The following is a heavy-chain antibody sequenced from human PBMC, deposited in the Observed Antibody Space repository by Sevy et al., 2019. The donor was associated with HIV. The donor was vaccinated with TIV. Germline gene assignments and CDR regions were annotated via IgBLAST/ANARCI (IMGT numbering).Heavy chain of an antibody. J-gene: IGHJ4*01. CDR1: GFRFGSQA. CDR3: AKDVTDQSWYDDFWSGSRCFDY. Sequence: GGSLRLSCVGSGFRFGSQAMSWVRQAPGKGLEWVSGMSGRGDSRGYAHSVKGRFTNSRDNSKNTVYLQMNGLTAEDTALYYCAKDVTDQSWYDDFWSGSRCFDYWGRGILVTVSS. CDR2: MSGRGDSR. D-gene: IGHD3-3*01. V-gene: IGHV3-23*01.